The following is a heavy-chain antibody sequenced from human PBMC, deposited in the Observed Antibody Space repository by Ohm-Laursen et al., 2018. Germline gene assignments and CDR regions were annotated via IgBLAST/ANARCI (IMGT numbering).Heavy chain of an antibody. D-gene: IGHD4-23*01. CDR2: MNPNSHNT. J-gene: IGHJ5*02. V-gene: IGHV1-8*01. Sequence: ASVKVSCKASGYTFTSYDIIWVRQASGQGPEWMGWMNPNSHNTGYARKFRGRVSMTSDSSISTAYMELYSLTSEDTATYYCARAVRYQLLSDPWGQGTLVTVSS. CDR3: ARAVRYQLLSDP. CDR1: GYTFTSYD.